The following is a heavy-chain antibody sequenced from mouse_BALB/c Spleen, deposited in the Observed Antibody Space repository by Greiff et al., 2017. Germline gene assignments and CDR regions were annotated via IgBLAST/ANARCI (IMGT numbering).Heavy chain of an antibody. CDR2: IYPSDSDT. Sequence: QVQLQQPGAELVRPGASVKLSCTASGYTFTSYCINWVKQRPGQGLEWIGNIYPSDSDTNYNQKFKDKATLTVDKSSSTAYMQLSSPTSEDSAVYYCTRSHPHYYAMDYWGQGTSVTVSS. CDR3: TRSHPHYYAMDY. V-gene: IGHV1-69*02. CDR1: GYTFTSYC. J-gene: IGHJ4*01.